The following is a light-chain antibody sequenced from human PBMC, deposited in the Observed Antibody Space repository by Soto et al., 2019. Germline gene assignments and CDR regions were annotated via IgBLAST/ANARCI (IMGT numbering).Light chain of an antibody. CDR3: SSYTSTTSYV. CDR1: SSDIGSSDH. V-gene: IGLV2-14*03. J-gene: IGLJ1*01. CDR2: DVY. Sequence: QSALTQPASVSDSPGQSITISCIGTSSDIGSSDHVSWHQQHPGRAPKLIIYDVYNRPSGVSHRFSGSKTSNTASLIISGLQAEDEADYYCSSYTSTTSYVFGSGTKLTVL.